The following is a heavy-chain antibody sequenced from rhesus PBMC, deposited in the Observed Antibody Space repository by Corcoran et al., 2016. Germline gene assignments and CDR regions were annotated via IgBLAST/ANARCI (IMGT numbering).Heavy chain of an antibody. CDR1: GGSISSNY. CDR3: ARTGGIDWYFDL. V-gene: IGHV4-160*01. CDR2: IFGRGEGT. Sequence: QVQLQESGPGLVKPSETLSLTCAVSGGSISSNYWSWIRQPPGKGLEWIGRIFGRGEGTAFNPSLKGRVTISTDTSKDQLSLRLSSVTAADTAVYYCARTGGIDWYFDLWGPGTPITISS. J-gene: IGHJ2*01. D-gene: IGHD5-42*01.